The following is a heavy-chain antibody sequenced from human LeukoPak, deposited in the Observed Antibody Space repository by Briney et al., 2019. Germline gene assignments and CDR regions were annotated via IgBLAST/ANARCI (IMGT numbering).Heavy chain of an antibody. CDR2: IYYSGSA. CDR1: GGSISSGGYY. Sequence: PSQTLSLTCTVSGGSISSGGYYWSWIRQHPGKGLEWIGYIYYSGSAYYNPSLKSRVTISVDTSKNQFSLKLSSVTAADTAVYYCAREPSRYDSSGYSYLFDYWGQGTLVTVSS. CDR3: AREPSRYDSSGYSYLFDY. D-gene: IGHD3-22*01. V-gene: IGHV4-31*03. J-gene: IGHJ4*02.